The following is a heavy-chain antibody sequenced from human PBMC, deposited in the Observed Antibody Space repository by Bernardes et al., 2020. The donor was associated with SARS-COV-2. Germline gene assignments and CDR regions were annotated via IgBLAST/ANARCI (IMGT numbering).Heavy chain of an antibody. CDR1: GFTFSSYS. D-gene: IGHD3-22*01. CDR3: ARWEDDSSGYYYLTPLY. J-gene: IGHJ4*02. CDR2: ISSSSSYI. V-gene: IGHV3-21*01. Sequence: GGSLRLSCAASGFTFSSYSMNWVRQAPGKGLEWVSSISSSSSYIYYADSVKGRFTISRDNAKNSLYLQMNSLRAEDTAVYYCARWEDDSSGYYYLTPLYWGQGTLVTVSS.